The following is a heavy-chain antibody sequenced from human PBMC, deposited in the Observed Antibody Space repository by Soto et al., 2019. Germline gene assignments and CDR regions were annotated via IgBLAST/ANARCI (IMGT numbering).Heavy chain of an antibody. V-gene: IGHV1-2*04. CDR1: GYTFTGYY. J-gene: IGHJ6*02. Sequence: ASVKVSCKASGYTFTGYYMHWVRQAPGQGLEWMGWINPNSGGTNYAQKFQGWVTMTRDTSISTAYMELSRLRSDDTAVYYCAXDTPSGGYYYYYYGMDVWGQGTTVTVSS. CDR3: AXDTPSGGYYYYYYGMDV. D-gene: IGHD3-16*01. CDR2: INPNSGGT.